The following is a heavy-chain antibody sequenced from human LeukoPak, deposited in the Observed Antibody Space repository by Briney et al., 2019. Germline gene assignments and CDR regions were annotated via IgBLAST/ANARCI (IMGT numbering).Heavy chain of an antibody. CDR1: GFTFSSYS. V-gene: IGHV3-21*01. J-gene: IGHJ6*02. D-gene: IGHD3-16*01. CDR3: ARESARGIYGLDV. CDR2: INFSSSYI. Sequence: GGSLRLSCVASGFTFSSYSMNWVRQAPGKGLEWVSCINFSSSYIYYADSVKGRFTVSRDNAKNSLYLQMNSLGAEDTAVYYCARESARGIYGLDVWGQGTTVTVSS.